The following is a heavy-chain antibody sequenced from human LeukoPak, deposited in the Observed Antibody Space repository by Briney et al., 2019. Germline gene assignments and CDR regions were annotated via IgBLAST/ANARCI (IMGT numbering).Heavy chain of an antibody. V-gene: IGHV3-33*01. CDR1: GFTLSSYG. CDR2: IWYDGSNK. Sequence: GGSLRLSCAASGFTLSSYGMHWVRQAPGKGLEWVAVIWYDGSNKEYTDSVKGRFTISRDNSKNTLYLEMNSLRAEDTAVYYCARENGHFDYWGQGTLVTVSS. D-gene: IGHD2-8*01. J-gene: IGHJ4*02. CDR3: ARENGHFDY.